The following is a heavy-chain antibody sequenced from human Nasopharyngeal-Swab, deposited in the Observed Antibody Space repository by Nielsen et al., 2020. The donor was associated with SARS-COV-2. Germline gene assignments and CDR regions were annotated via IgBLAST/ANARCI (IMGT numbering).Heavy chain of an antibody. V-gene: IGHV3-7*03. CDR2: IKQDGSEK. J-gene: IGHJ4*02. CDR3: ARDMDTAMVIFDY. D-gene: IGHD5-18*01. CDR1: GFTFSSYW. Sequence: GESLKISCAASGFTFSSYWMSWVRQAPGKGLEWVANIKQDGSEKYYVDSAKGRFTISRDNAKNSLYLQMNSLRAEDTAVYYCARDMDTAMVIFDYWGQGTLVTVSS.